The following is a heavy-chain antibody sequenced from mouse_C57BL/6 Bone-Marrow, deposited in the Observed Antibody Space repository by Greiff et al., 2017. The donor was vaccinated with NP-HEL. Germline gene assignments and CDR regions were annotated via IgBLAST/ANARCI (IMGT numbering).Heavy chain of an antibody. V-gene: IGHV7-3*01. CDR1: GFTFTDYY. CDR2: IRHKANGYTT. D-gene: IGHD2-4*01. J-gene: IGHJ4*01. Sequence: EVQLVESGGGLVQPGGSLSLSCAASGFTFTDYYMSWVRQPPGKALEWLAFIRHKANGYTTEYSASVKGRFTISRDNSQSILYLQMNALRAEDSATYYCARSIYYDYADDPFYAMDYWGQGTSVTVSS. CDR3: ARSIYYDYADDPFYAMDY.